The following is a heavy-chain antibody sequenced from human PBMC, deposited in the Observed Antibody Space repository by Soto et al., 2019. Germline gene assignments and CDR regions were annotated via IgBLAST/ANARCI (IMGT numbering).Heavy chain of an antibody. CDR3: ARGNSGYDYVHYYYGMDV. CDR2: IIPIFGTA. V-gene: IGHV1-69*13. CDR1: GGTFSSYA. D-gene: IGHD5-12*01. Sequence: SVKVSCKASGGTFSSYAISWVRQAPGQGLEWMGGIIPIFGTANYAQKFQGRVTITADESTSTAYMELSSLRSEDTAVYYCARGNSGYDYVHYYYGMDVWGQGTTVTVSS. J-gene: IGHJ6*02.